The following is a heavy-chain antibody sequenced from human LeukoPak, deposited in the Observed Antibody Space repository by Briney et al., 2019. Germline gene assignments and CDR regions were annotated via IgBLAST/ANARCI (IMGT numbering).Heavy chain of an antibody. CDR2: THADAIHGNNK. D-gene: IGHD3-22*01. CDR3: VTGGGYYYDH. J-gene: IGHJ4*02. Sequence: GGSLRLSCAASGFTFSSYAMHWVRQAPGKGLEWVAVTHADAIHGNNKYYADSVKGRFTISRDNSKNTFYLQMDSLRAEDTAVYFCVTGGGYYYDHWGLGALVIVSS. CDR1: GFTFSSYA. V-gene: IGHV3-30*04.